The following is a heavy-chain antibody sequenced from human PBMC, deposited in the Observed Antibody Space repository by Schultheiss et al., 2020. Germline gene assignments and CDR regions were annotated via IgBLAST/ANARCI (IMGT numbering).Heavy chain of an antibody. CDR1: GGSISSYY. CDR2: IYYSGST. V-gene: IGHV4-59*01. D-gene: IGHD6-19*01. J-gene: IGHJ4*02. Sequence: SETLSLTCGVSGGSISSYYWSWIRQPPGKGLEWIGYIYYSGSTNYNPSLKSRVTISVDTSKNQFSLKLSSVTAADTAVYYCARETYSSVIYYWGQGTLVTVSS. CDR3: ARETYSSVIYY.